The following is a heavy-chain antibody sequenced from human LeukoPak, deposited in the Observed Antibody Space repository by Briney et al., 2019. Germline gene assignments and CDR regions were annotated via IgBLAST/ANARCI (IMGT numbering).Heavy chain of an antibody. CDR3: AKGGFITMVRGVFDY. CDR2: ISGSGGST. J-gene: IGHJ4*02. D-gene: IGHD3-10*01. CDR1: GFTFSSYA. V-gene: IGHV3-23*01. Sequence: TGGSLRLSCAASGFTFSSYAMSWVRQAPGKGLEWVSAISGSGGSTYYADSVKGRFTISRDNSKNTLYLQMTSLRAEDTAVYYCAKGGFITMVRGVFDYWGQGTLVTVSS.